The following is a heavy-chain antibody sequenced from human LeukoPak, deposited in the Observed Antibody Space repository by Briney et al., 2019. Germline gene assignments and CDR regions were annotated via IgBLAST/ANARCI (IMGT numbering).Heavy chain of an antibody. CDR3: ARELFMIGVTGFDY. CDR2: IKQDGSEK. CDR1: GLTFNKYA. D-gene: IGHD3-22*01. Sequence: HPGGSLRLSCAASGLTFNKYAMSWVRQAPGKGLEWVANIKQDGSEKYYVDSVKGRFTISRDNAKNSLYLQMNSLRAEDTAVYYCARELFMIGVTGFDYWGQGTLVTVSS. V-gene: IGHV3-7*01. J-gene: IGHJ4*02.